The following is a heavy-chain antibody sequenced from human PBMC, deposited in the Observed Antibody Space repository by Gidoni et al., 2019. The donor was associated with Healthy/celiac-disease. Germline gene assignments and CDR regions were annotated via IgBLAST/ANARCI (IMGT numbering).Heavy chain of an antibody. J-gene: IGHJ5*02. CDR1: GYSFTSYW. CDR2: IYPGDSDT. D-gene: IGHD2-15*01. V-gene: IGHV5-51*01. CDR3: ARRKEGYCSGGSCYSGYWFDP. Sequence: EVQLVQSGAEVKKPGESLKISCKGSGYSFTSYWIGWVRQMPGKGLEWRGIIYPGDSDTRYSPSFQGQVTSSADKSISTAYLQWSSLKASDTAMYYCARRKEGYCSGGSCYSGYWFDPWGQGTLVTVSS.